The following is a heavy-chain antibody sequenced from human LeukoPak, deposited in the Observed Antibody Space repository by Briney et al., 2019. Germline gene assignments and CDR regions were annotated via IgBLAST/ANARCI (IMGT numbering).Heavy chain of an antibody. CDR1: GIRISDHY. Sequence: RPGGSLRLSCAASGIRISDHYMDWVRQAPGKGLEWVSVIYSGGSTHYADSVKGRFTISRDNSKNTLYLQMNSLRAEDTAVYYCARDRLHYDSLTGYPADWGQGTLVTVSS. V-gene: IGHV3-66*01. J-gene: IGHJ4*02. CDR3: ARDRLHYDSLTGYPAD. CDR2: IYSGGST. D-gene: IGHD3-9*01.